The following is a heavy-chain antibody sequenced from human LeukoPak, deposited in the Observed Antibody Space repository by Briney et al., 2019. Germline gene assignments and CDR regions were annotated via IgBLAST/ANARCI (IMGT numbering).Heavy chain of an antibody. CDR1: GGSISSSSYY. CDR3: ARPGIAAAETPFLDV. D-gene: IGHD6-13*01. CDR2: IYYSGST. J-gene: IGHJ6*04. V-gene: IGHV4-39*01. Sequence: PSETLSLTCTVSGGSISSSSYYWGWIRQPPGKGLEWIGSIYYSGSTYYNPSLKSRVTISVDTPKNQFSLKLSSVTAADTAVYYCARPGIAAAETPFLDVWGKGTTVTVSS.